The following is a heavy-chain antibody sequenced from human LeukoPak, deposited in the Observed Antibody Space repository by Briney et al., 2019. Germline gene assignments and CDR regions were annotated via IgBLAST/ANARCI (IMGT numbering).Heavy chain of an antibody. CDR3: AKYDI. J-gene: IGHJ3*02. CDR1: GFTFSIYG. V-gene: IGHV3-23*01. CDR2: ISGTGTSI. Sequence: GGSLRLSCAASGFTFSIYGMNWVRQAPGKGLEWVSAISGTGTSIHYADSVKGRFTISRDNSKNTLYLQMNSLRAEDTAVYYCAKYDIWGQGTLVTVSS.